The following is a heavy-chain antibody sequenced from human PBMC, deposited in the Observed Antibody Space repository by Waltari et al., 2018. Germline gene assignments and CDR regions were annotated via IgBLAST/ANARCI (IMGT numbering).Heavy chain of an antibody. CDR2: ISHRGTT. J-gene: IGHJ5*02. Sequence: QVQLQESGPGLVKPSETLSLTCAVSGYSISSAYHWGWIRQPPGKGLEWIASISHRGTTYNNPSIKSRLTISADTSKNQISLNLRSVTAADTAMYYCARQWSGYTSSSGLDWFDPWGQGTLVTVSS. D-gene: IGHD6-6*01. V-gene: IGHV4-38-2*01. CDR1: GYSISSAYH. CDR3: ARQWSGYTSSSGLDWFDP.